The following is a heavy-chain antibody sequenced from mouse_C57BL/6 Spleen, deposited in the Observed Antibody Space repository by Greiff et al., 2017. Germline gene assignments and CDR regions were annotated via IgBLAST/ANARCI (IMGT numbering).Heavy chain of an antibody. Sequence: EVRGVESGGGLVKPGGSLKLSCAASGFTFSDSGMHWVRQAPEKGLEWVAYISSGSSTIYYADTVKGRFTISRDNAKNTLFLQMTSLRSADTAMYCCARKALRGAMDYWGQGTSVTVAS. J-gene: IGHJ4*01. CDR2: ISSGSSTI. CDR3: ARKALRGAMDY. V-gene: IGHV5-17*01. CDR1: GFTFSDSG.